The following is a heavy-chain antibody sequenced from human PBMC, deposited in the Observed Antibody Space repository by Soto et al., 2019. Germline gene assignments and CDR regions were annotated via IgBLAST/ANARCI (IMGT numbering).Heavy chain of an antibody. J-gene: IGHJ4*02. V-gene: IGHV3-73*01. CDR2: IRSKANSYAT. Sequence: EVQLVESGGGLVQPGGSLKLSCAASGFTFSGSAMHWVRQASGKGLEWVGRIRSKANSYATAYAASVKGRFTISRDDSKDTAYLQMNSLKTEDTAVYLCTRRAAARDYWGQGTLVTVSS. CDR3: TRRAAARDY. CDR1: GFTFSGSA. D-gene: IGHD6-13*01.